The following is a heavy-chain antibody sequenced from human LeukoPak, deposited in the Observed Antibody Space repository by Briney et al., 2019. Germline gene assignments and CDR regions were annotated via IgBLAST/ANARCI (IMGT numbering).Heavy chain of an antibody. D-gene: IGHD6-13*01. V-gene: IGHV3-30*04. Sequence: GRSLRLSCAASGFTFSSYAMHWVRQAPGKGLEWVAVISYDGSNKYYADPVKGRFTISRDNSKNTLYLQMNSLRAEDTAVCYCARALSRIAAAGTSGADYWGQGTLVTVSS. J-gene: IGHJ4*02. CDR3: ARALSRIAAAGTSGADY. CDR1: GFTFSSYA. CDR2: ISYDGSNK.